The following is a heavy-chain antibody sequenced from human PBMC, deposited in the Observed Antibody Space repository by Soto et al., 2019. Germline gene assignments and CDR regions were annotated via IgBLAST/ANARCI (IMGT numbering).Heavy chain of an antibody. CDR1: GFTFDDYA. CDR3: AKDKGYSGYDAFDI. J-gene: IGHJ3*02. D-gene: IGHD5-12*01. V-gene: IGHV3-9*01. CDR2: ISWNSGSI. Sequence: SLRLSCAASGFTFDDYAMHWVRQAPGKGLEWVSGISWNSGSIGYADSVKGRFTISRDNAKNSLYLQMNSLRAEDTALYYCAKDKGYSGYDAFDIWGQGTMVTVSS.